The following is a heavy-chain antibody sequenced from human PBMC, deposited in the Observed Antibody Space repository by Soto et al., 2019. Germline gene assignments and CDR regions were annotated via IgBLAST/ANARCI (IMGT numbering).Heavy chain of an antibody. Sequence: SETLSLTCAVSGGSISSSNWWSWVRQPPGKGLEWIGEIYHSGSTNYNPSLKSRVTISVDKSKNQFSLKLSSVTAADTAVYYCARNSGYDSSGYYYDWFDPWGQGTLVTVSS. CDR2: IYHSGST. V-gene: IGHV4-4*02. CDR1: GGSISSSNW. D-gene: IGHD3-22*01. CDR3: ARNSGYDSSGYYYDWFDP. J-gene: IGHJ5*02.